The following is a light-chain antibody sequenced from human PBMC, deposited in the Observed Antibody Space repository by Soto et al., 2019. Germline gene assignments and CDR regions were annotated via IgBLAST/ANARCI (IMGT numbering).Light chain of an antibody. J-gene: IGKJ1*01. CDR1: QNIRGW. CDR2: DAS. Sequence: DIRMTQSPSTLSTSVGDRVTITCRASQNIRGWLAWYQQKPGKAPKLLIYDASTLESGVPSRFSGSGSGTEFTLTISSLQPDDFATYYCQQYNSYSWTFGQGTKVEIK. V-gene: IGKV1-5*01. CDR3: QQYNSYSWT.